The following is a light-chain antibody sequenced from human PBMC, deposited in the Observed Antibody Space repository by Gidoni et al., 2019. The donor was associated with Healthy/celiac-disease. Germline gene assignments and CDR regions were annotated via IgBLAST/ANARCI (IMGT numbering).Light chain of an antibody. CDR3: QQFGSSRST. J-gene: IGKJ3*01. V-gene: IGKV3-20*01. CDR2: GAS. CDR1: QSVSSSY. Sequence: EIVFTQSPGTLSLSPGERATLSCRASQSVSSSYLAWYQQKPGQAPRLLIYGASSRATGIPDRFSGSGSGTDFTLTISRLEPEDFAVYYCQQFGSSRSTFGPXTKVDIK.